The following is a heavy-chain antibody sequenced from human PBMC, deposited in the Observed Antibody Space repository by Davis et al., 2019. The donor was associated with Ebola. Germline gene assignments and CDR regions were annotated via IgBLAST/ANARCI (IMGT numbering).Heavy chain of an antibody. J-gene: IGHJ6*04. V-gene: IGHV3-30*18. CDR1: GFTFSSYW. CDR2: ISYDGSNK. CDR3: AKANGMDV. Sequence: GESLKISCAASGFTFSSYWMHWVRQAPGKGLEWVAVISYDGSNKYYADSVKGRFTISRDNSKNTLYLQMNSLRAEDTAVYYCAKANGMDVWGKGTTVTVSS.